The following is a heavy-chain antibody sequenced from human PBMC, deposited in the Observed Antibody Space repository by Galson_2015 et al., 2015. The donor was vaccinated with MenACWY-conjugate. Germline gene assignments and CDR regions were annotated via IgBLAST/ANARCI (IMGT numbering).Heavy chain of an antibody. D-gene: IGHD4-17*01. CDR3: VRDGDYGDSEGMDV. V-gene: IGHV3-7*03. Sequence: SLRLSCAASGFRFTDYWMTWVRQAPGKGLEWVANIHQDGGQKYYADSVKGRFTISRDNAKNSVFLQMSSLRPDDTAVYYCVRDGDYGDSEGMDVRGQGTTVTVSS. CDR1: GFRFTDYW. J-gene: IGHJ6*02. CDR2: IHQDGGQK.